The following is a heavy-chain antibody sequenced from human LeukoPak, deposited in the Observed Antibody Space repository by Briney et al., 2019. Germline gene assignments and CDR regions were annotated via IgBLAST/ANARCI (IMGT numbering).Heavy chain of an antibody. CDR1: GFTFSSYW. D-gene: IGHD2-2*02. Sequence: GGSLRLSCAASGFTFSSYWMSWVRQAPGKGLEWVANIKQDGSEKYYVDSVKGRFTISRDNAKNSLYLQMNSLRAEDTAVYYCAREWKGRIRYIDYWGQGTLVTVSS. J-gene: IGHJ4*02. CDR2: IKQDGSEK. CDR3: AREWKGRIRYIDY. V-gene: IGHV3-7*03.